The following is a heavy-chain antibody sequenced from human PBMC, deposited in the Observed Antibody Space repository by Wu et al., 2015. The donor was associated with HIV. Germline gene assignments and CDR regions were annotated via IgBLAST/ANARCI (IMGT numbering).Heavy chain of an antibody. CDR1: GYTFTGYY. V-gene: IGHV1-2*02. CDR2: INPNSGGT. J-gene: IGHJ5*02. CDR3: ARRGGFMVSGSYYNPNNWFDP. Sequence: QVQLVQSGAEVKKPGASVKVSCKASGYTFTGYYMHWVRQAPGQGLEWMGWINPNSGGTNYAQKFQGRVTMTRDTSISTAYMELSRLRSDDTAVYYCARRGGFMVSGSYYNPNNWFDPVGPGNPGHRLL. D-gene: IGHD3-10*01.